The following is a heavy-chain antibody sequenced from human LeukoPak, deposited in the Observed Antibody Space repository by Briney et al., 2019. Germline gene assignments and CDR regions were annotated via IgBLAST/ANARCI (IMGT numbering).Heavy chain of an antibody. D-gene: IGHD3-9*01. CDR2: IIPIFGTA. J-gene: IGHJ5*02. Sequence: GSSVKVSCKASGGTFSSYAISWVRQALGQGLEWMGGIIPIFGTANYAQKFQGRVTITTDESTSTAYMELSSLRSEDTAVYYCARAAGSGYYDSRLHNWFDPWGQGTLVTVSS. V-gene: IGHV1-69*05. CDR3: ARAAGSGYYDSRLHNWFDP. CDR1: GGTFSSYA.